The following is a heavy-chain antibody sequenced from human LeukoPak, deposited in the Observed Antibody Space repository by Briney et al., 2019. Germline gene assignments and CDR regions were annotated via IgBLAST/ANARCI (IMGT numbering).Heavy chain of an antibody. D-gene: IGHD4-17*01. CDR3: AKVRMTTVIDFDY. CDR2: ITGSGTNT. V-gene: IGHV3-23*01. CDR1: GFTFSTSA. J-gene: IGHJ4*02. Sequence: GGSLRLSCAASGFTFSTSAMSWVRQAPGKGLEWVSGITGSGTNTYYADSVKGRFTISRDNSKNTLYLQMNSLRAEDTAVYYCAKVRMTTVIDFDYWGQGTLVTVSS.